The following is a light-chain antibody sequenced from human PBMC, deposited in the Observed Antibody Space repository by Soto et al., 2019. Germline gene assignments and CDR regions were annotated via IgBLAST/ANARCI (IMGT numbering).Light chain of an antibody. Sequence: QSALTQPASVSGSPGQSITISCTGTSSDVGGYNYVSWYQQHPGKAPKFMIYDVSNRPSGVSNRFSGSKSGNTASLTISGLQAEDEADYYCGSYTTSNTRQIVFGTGTQLTVL. CDR2: DVS. J-gene: IGLJ1*01. CDR3: GSYTTSNTRQIV. V-gene: IGLV2-14*01. CDR1: SSDVGGYNY.